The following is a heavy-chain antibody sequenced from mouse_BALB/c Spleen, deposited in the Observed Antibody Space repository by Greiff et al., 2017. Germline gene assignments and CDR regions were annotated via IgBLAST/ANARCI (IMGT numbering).Heavy chain of an antibody. Sequence: QVQLKESGAELAKPGASVKMSCKASGYTFTSYWMHWVKQRPGQGLEWIGYINPSTGYTEYNQKFKDKATLTADKSSSTAYMQLSSLTSEDSAVYYCARFSYSEGCAYWGQGTLVTVSA. V-gene: IGHV1-7*01. CDR1: GYTFTSYW. CDR2: INPSTGYT. J-gene: IGHJ3*01. CDR3: ARFSYSEGCAY. D-gene: IGHD2-12*01.